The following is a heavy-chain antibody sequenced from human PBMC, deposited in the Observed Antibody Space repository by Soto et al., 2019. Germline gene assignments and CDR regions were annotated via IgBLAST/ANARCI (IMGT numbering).Heavy chain of an antibody. J-gene: IGHJ6*02. Sequence: SVKVSCKASGFTFTSSAVQWVRQARGQRLEWIGWIVVDSGNTNYAQKFQERVTITRDMSTSTAYMELSSLRSEDTAVYYCAAGEYSSGWYRDYYYYGMDVWGQGTTVTVSS. CDR3: AAGEYSSGWYRDYYYYGMDV. V-gene: IGHV1-58*01. CDR1: GFTFTSSA. D-gene: IGHD6-19*01. CDR2: IVVDSGNT.